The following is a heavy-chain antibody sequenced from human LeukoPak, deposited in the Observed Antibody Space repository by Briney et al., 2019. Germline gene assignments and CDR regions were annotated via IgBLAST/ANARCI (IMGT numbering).Heavy chain of an antibody. CDR2: INSDGSST. V-gene: IGHV3-74*01. J-gene: IGHJ4*02. CDR1: GFTISRYW. D-gene: IGHD2-15*01. CDR3: ARVDCSGGSCYFDY. Sequence: GGSLRLTCAASGFTISRYWMHWVRQTPGKGLGWVSRINSDGSSTRYADSVKGRFTISRDNAKNTLDLQMSSLRAEDTAVYYCARVDCSGGSCYFDYWGQGTLVTVSS.